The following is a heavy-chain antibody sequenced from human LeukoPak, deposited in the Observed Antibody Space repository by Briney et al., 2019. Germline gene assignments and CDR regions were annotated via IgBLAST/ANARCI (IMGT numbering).Heavy chain of an antibody. V-gene: IGHV1-69*13. J-gene: IGHJ3*02. CDR2: IIPIFGTA. CDR1: GGTLSSYA. D-gene: IGHD3-22*01. CDR3: AREPSYYDSSGYYYGLSWGAFDI. Sequence: GASVKVSCKASGGTLSSYAISWVRQAPGQGLEWMGGIIPIFGTANYAQKFQGRVTITADESTSTAYMELSSLRSEDTAVYYCAREPSYYDSSGYYYGLSWGAFDIWGQGTMVTVSS.